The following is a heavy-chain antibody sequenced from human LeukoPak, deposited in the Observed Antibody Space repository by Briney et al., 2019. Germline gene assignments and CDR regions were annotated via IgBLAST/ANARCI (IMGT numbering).Heavy chain of an antibody. CDR3: ARSRRWIAAAGTGYYFDY. D-gene: IGHD6-13*01. Sequence: GGSLRLSCAASGFTFSSYAMSWVRQAPGKGLEWVSAISGSGGSTYYADSVKGRFTISRDNSKNTLYLQMNSLRAEDTAVYYCARSRRWIAAAGTGYYFDYWGQGTLVTVSS. CDR2: ISGSGGST. CDR1: GFTFSSYA. J-gene: IGHJ4*02. V-gene: IGHV3-23*01.